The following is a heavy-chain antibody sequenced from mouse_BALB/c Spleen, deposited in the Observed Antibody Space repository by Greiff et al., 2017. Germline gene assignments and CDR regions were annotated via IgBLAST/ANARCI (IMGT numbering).Heavy chain of an antibody. CDR2: IYPGSGGT. J-gene: IGHJ2*01. V-gene: IGHV1-77*01. CDR3: ATLLDY. Sequence: VQLQQSGPELVKPGASVKISCKASGYTFTSYGINWVKQRPGQGLEWIGYIYPGSGGTAYNQKFKGKATLTADKSSSTVYMQLSSLTSEDSAIYFCATLLDYWGQGTTLTVSS. CDR1: GYTFTSYG.